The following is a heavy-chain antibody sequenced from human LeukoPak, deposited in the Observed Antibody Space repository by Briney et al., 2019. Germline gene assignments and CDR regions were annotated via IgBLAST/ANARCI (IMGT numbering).Heavy chain of an antibody. V-gene: IGHV3-23*01. J-gene: IGHJ4*02. D-gene: IGHD3-22*01. Sequence: PGGSLRLSCAASGFTFSSYAMHWVRQAPGKGLEWVSAISGRAGSTSYADSVKGRFTISRDNAKNSLYLQINSLRAEVTAVYYCARDISDYYDSSGYPDTPFDFWGQGTLVTVSS. CDR3: ARDISDYYDSSGYPDTPFDF. CDR2: ISGRAGST. CDR1: GFTFSSYA.